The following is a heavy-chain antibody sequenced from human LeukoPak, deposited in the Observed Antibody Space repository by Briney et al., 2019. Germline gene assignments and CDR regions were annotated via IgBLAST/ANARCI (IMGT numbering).Heavy chain of an antibody. D-gene: IGHD5-24*01. J-gene: IGHJ4*02. CDR1: GFTFDDYA. V-gene: IGHV3-9*01. CDR3: AKDMEMATIESGLDY. Sequence: GGSLRLSCAASGFTFDDYAMHWVRQAPGKGLEWVSGISWNSGSIGYADSVKGRFTISRDNAKSSLYLQMNSLRAEDTALYYCAKDMEMATIESGLDYWGQGTLVTVSS. CDR2: ISWNSGSI.